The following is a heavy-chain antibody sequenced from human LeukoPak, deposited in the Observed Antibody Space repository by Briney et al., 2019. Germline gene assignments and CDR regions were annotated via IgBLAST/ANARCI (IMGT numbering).Heavy chain of an antibody. CDR1: GGSISSYY. CDR2: IYITGST. Sequence: KPSETLSLTCTVSGGSISSYYWTWIRQPPGKGLEWGGDIYITGSTNYNPYLKRRVTMSVDTSKNQFSLRLSSVTAADTAVYYCARVRIGETSYDASDVWGLGTMVTVSS. D-gene: IGHD1-26*01. CDR3: ARVRIGETSYDASDV. V-gene: IGHV4-59*13. J-gene: IGHJ3*01.